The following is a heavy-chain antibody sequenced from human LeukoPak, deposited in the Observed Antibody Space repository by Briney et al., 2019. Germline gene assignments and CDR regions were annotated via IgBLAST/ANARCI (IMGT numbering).Heavy chain of an antibody. J-gene: IGHJ4*02. Sequence: GGSLRLSCAASGFTLSSYWMHWVRQVPGKGLVWVSRINSDGSSTTYADSVKGRFTISRDNSKNTLYLQMNSLRAEDTAVYYCAKDLWQLEGFFDYWGQGTLVTVSS. CDR1: GFTLSSYW. CDR3: AKDLWQLEGFFDY. D-gene: IGHD3-3*01. V-gene: IGHV3-74*01. CDR2: INSDGSST.